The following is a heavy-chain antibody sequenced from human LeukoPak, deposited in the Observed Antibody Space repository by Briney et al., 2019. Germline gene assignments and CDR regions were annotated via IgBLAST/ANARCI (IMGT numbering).Heavy chain of an antibody. J-gene: IGHJ6*03. CDR1: GFTFDGYA. Sequence: GRSLRLSCAASGFTFDGYAMRWVRQAPGKGLEWVAGISRNGGTIGYAGSVQGRFTISRDNAKNPLYLQMNSLRAQDTALYYCARLSAYYYGSQFYYYMDVWGKGPTVTVS. D-gene: IGHD3-10*01. CDR2: ISRNGGTI. CDR3: ARLSAYYYGSQFYYYMDV. V-gene: IGHV3-9*01.